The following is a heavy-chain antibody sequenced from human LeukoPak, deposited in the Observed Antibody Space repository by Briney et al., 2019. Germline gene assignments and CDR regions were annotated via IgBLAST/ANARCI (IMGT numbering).Heavy chain of an antibody. D-gene: IGHD3-10*01. CDR2: INHSGST. CDR1: GGSFSGYY. V-gene: IGHV4-34*01. J-gene: IGHJ4*02. CDR3: ARAHYGSGSYLFDY. Sequence: SETLSLTCAVYGGSFSGYYWSWIRQPPGKGLEWIGEINHSGSTNYNPSLKSRVTISVDTSKNQFSLKLSSVTAADTAVYYCARAHYGSGSYLFDYWGQGTLVTVSS.